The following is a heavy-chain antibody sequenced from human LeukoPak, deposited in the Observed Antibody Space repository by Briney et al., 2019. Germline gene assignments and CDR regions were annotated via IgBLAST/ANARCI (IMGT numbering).Heavy chain of an antibody. V-gene: IGHV4-4*02. CDR1: GVSISSGYW. CDR2: IFHSGTT. Sequence: SGTLSLTCAVSGVSISSGYWWSWVRQSPGKGLEWIGEIFHSGTTNHNPSLKGRATISVDVSRNQFSLNLTSVTAADTAIYYCGRNGYYSADYWGQGTLVTVSS. J-gene: IGHJ4*02. D-gene: IGHD4-17*01. CDR3: GRNGYYSADY.